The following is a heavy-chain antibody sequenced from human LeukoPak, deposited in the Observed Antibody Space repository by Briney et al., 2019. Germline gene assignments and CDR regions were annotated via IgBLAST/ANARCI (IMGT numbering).Heavy chain of an antibody. CDR3: VGTFTVFGVVSTIE. Sequence: PGGSLRLSCAAFGFTFKIYTMNWVRQAPGKGLQWVSSISFSGDNRGDNTYYADSVRGRFSISRDNSQNTVFLQMSSLRVDDTAAYYCVGTFTVFGVVSTIEWGQGTLVTVSS. CDR1: GFTFKIYT. V-gene: IGHV3-23*01. D-gene: IGHD3-3*01. J-gene: IGHJ4*02. CDR2: ISFSGDNRGDNT.